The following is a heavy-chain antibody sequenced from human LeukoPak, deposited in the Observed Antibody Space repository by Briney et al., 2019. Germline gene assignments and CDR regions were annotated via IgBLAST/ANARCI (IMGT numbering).Heavy chain of an antibody. V-gene: IGHV2-70*01. CDR3: ARIRKRHYHDGSGYIDS. Sequence: SGPALVKPTQTLTLTCTFSGFSLTTNGMCVSWIRQPPGKALEWLAHIDWDNDKYYSTSLKTRLTISKDTSKNQVVLAMTNMDPMDTATYYCARIRKRHYHDGSGYIDSWGQGTLVIVSS. CDR2: IDWDNDK. D-gene: IGHD3-22*01. CDR1: GFSLTTNGMC. J-gene: IGHJ4*02.